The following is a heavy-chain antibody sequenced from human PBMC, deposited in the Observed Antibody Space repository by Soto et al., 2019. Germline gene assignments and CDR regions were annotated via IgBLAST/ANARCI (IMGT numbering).Heavy chain of an antibody. J-gene: IGHJ4*02. V-gene: IGHV1-18*01. CDR3: ARDLGPADY. CDR1: GYTFTNYA. CDR2: ISGYNGNT. Sequence: QIQLVQSGVEVKKPGASVKVSCKASGYTFTNYAISWVRQAPGQGLEWMGWISGYNGNTDYAQKFQGRLTMTTDTSTTTAYMELRSLRSDDTAVYYCARDLGPADYWGQGTLVTVSS.